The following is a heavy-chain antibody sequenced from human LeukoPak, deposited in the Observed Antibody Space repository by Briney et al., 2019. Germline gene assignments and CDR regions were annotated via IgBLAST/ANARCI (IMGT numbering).Heavy chain of an antibody. D-gene: IGHD3-3*01. J-gene: IGHJ4*02. CDR3: ASSFGVAPFDY. Sequence: PSETLSLTCTVSGGSISSSTYCWGWIRQPPGEGLEWIASVYSTGNTFYNPSLKSGVTISVDTSKNQFSLKLSSVTAADTAVYYCASSFGVAPFDYWGQGTLVTVSS. V-gene: IGHV4-39*07. CDR1: GGSISSSTYC. CDR2: VYSTGNT.